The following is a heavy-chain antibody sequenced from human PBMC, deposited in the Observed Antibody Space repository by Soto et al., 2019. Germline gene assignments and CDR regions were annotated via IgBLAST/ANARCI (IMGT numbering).Heavy chain of an antibody. Sequence: GGSLRLSCSASGFTFSSYAMHWVRQAPGKGLEYVSAISSNGGSTYYADSVKGRFTISRDDSKNTLYLQMSSLRAEDTAVYYCVKSEDTSRYSYGPFDYWGQGTLVTVSS. D-gene: IGHD5-18*01. V-gene: IGHV3-64D*06. J-gene: IGHJ4*02. CDR3: VKSEDTSRYSYGPFDY. CDR2: ISSNGGST. CDR1: GFTFSSYA.